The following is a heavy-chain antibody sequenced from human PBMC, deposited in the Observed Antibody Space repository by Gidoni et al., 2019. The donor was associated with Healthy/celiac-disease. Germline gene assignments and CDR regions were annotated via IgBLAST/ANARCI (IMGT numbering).Heavy chain of an antibody. Sequence: QVTLKESGPVLVKPTETLTLIGTVSGFSLSNARMGVSWIRQPPGKALEWLAHIFSNDEKSYSTSLKSRLTISKDTSKSQVVLTMTNMDPVDTATYYCARIAPGPSTVIGAFDIWGQGTMVTVSS. CDR2: IFSNDEK. J-gene: IGHJ3*02. CDR1: GFSLSNARMG. D-gene: IGHD4-17*01. V-gene: IGHV2-26*01. CDR3: ARIAPGPSTVIGAFDI.